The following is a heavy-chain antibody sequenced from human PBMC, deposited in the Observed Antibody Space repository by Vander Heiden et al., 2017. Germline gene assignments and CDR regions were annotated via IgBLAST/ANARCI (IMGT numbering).Heavy chain of an antibody. J-gene: IGHJ6*02. V-gene: IGHV3-9*01. CDR2: ISWNSGSR. CDR1: GFTFADYA. CDR3: AKDLYYDILTASYGMDV. Sequence: DVQLVESGGGLVQPGRSLRLSCAASGFTFADYALHWVRQGPGKGLEWVSGISWNSGSRGYADSVKGRFTISRDNAKNSLYLQMNSLRAEDTALYYCAKDLYYDILTASYGMDVWGQGTTVTVSS. D-gene: IGHD3-9*01.